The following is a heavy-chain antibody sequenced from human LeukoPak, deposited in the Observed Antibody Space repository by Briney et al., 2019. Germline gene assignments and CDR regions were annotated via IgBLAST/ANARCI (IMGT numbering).Heavy chain of an antibody. CDR1: GFSIRTYW. D-gene: IGHD3-22*01. V-gene: IGHV3-7*04. CDR2: IKQDGSEK. CDR3: ARGNFYDRRGYWA. J-gene: IGHJ4*03. Sequence: PGGSLRLSCAASGFSIRTYWMSWVRQAPGKGLEWVANIKQDGSEKNSVDSVKGRFTISRDNAKNSLYLQMNSLRAEDTALYYCARGNFYDRRGYWAWGQGTLVTVSS.